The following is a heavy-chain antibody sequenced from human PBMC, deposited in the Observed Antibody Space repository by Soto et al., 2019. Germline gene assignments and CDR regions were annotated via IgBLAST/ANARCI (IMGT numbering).Heavy chain of an antibody. J-gene: IGHJ6*02. CDR1: GGTFSSYA. Sequence: SVKVSCKASGGTFSSYAISWVRQAPGQGLEWMGGIIPIFGTANYAQKFQGRVTITADKSTSTAYMELSSLRSEDTAVYYCARVGGFGAPSLSHSGYDPYYYYGMDVWGQGTTVTVSS. CDR3: ARVGGFGAPSLSHSGYDPYYYYGMDV. D-gene: IGHD5-12*01. V-gene: IGHV1-69*06. CDR2: IIPIFGTA.